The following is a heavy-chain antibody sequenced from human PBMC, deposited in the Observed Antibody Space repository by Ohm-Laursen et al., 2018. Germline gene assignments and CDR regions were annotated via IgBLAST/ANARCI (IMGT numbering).Heavy chain of an antibody. CDR3: AKVYYCSGGSCYSWELTNGFDI. J-gene: IGHJ3*02. Sequence: SLRLSCAASGFTFSDYYMSWIRQAPGKGLEWVSGISGSGSRTYYADSVKGRFTISRDNSKNTVHLQMNSLRAEDTAVYYCAKVYYCSGGSCYSWELTNGFDIWGQGTMVTVSS. CDR1: GFTFSDYY. CDR2: ISGSGSRT. D-gene: IGHD2-15*01. V-gene: IGHV3-23*01.